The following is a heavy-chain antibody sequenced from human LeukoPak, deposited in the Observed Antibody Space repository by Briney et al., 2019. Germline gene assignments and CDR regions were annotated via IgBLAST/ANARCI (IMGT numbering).Heavy chain of an antibody. D-gene: IGHD6-13*01. J-gene: IGHJ4*02. Sequence: GGSLRLSCAASGFTFSSYSMNWVRQAPGKGLEWVSSISTTSDYIYYADSLKGRLTISRDNAKNSLYLQMNSLRAEDTAVYYCARGGIYSQGFDYWGQGTLVTVSS. CDR3: ARGGIYSQGFDY. CDR2: ISTTSDYI. V-gene: IGHV3-21*01. CDR1: GFTFSSYS.